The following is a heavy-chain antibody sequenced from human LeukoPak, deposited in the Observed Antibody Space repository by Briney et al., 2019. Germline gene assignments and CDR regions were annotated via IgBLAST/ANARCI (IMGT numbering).Heavy chain of an antibody. D-gene: IGHD3-22*01. V-gene: IGHV1-18*04. CDR3: VTGDSSGYYYGEFDY. CDR1: GYTFTGYY. CDR2: ISAYNGNT. Sequence: ASVKVSCKASGYTFTGYYMHWVRQAPGQGLEWMGWISAYNGNTDYAQKLQGRVTMTTDTSTSTAYMELRRLRSDDTAVYYCVTGDSSGYYYGEFDYWGQGTLVTVSS. J-gene: IGHJ4*02.